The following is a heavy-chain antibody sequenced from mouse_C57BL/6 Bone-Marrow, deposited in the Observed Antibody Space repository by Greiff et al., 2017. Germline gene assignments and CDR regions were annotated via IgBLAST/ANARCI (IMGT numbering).Heavy chain of an antibody. V-gene: IGHV1-55*01. CDR2: IYPTSGRT. J-gene: IGHJ2*01. CDR3: ARSGPRGRSFDY. Sequence: QVQLQQPGAELVKPGASVKMSCKASGYTFTSYWITWVKQRPGQGLEWIGDIYPTSGRTNYNEKFKNKAILTVDTSSNTAYMQLSRLTSEDSAVFDCARSGPRGRSFDYWGQGTTLTVSS. CDR1: GYTFTSYW. D-gene: IGHD3-1*01.